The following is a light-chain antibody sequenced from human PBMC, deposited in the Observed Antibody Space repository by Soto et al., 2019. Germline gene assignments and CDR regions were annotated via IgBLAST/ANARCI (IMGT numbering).Light chain of an antibody. Sequence: EVVLTQSPGTLSLSPGERATLSWRASQSVTSSYLAWYQQKPGQAPRLLIYGASTRATGIPDRFSASGSGTDFTLTISRLEPEDFAVYYCQQHGSPPFTFGPGTKVDIK. CDR2: GAS. CDR3: QQHGSPPFT. CDR1: QSVTSSY. J-gene: IGKJ3*01. V-gene: IGKV3-20*01.